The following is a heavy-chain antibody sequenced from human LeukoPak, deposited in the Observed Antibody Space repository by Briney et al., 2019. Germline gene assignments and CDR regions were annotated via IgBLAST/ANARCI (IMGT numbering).Heavy chain of an antibody. CDR1: GFTFSSYA. Sequence: GGSLRLSCAASGFTFSSYAMSWVRQAPGKGLEWVSAISGSGGSTYYADSVKGRFTISRDNSKNTLYLQMNSLRAKDTAVYYCAQQVGYCSSGSCYFTYWGQGTLVTVSS. D-gene: IGHD2-15*01. CDR3: AQQVGYCSSGSCYFTY. CDR2: ISGSGGST. V-gene: IGHV3-23*01. J-gene: IGHJ1*01.